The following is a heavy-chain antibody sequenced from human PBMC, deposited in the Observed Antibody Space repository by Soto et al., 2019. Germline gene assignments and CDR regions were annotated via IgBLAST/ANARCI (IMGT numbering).Heavy chain of an antibody. CDR2: INPNSGGT. CDR1: GYTFTGYY. J-gene: IGHJ4*02. V-gene: IGHV1-2*04. Sequence: ASVKVSCKASGYTFTGYYMHWVRQAPGQGLEWMGWINPNSGGTNYAQKFQGWVTMTRDTSISTAYMELSRLRSDDTAVYYCARGHGAYYYDSSGLAPLDYWGQGTLVTVSS. CDR3: ARGHGAYYYDSSGLAPLDY. D-gene: IGHD3-22*01.